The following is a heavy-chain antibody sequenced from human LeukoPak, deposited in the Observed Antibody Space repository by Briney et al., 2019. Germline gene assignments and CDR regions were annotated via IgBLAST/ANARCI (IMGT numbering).Heavy chain of an antibody. J-gene: IGHJ4*02. Sequence: GGSLRLSCAASGFTFSSYWMHWVRQTPGKGLVWVSRINGAGSSISYADSVKGRVTISRDNGKNTLYLQMNNLRAEDTAVYYCARGGDYKNDYWGQGTLVTVSS. CDR3: ARGGDYKNDY. CDR1: GFTFSSYW. V-gene: IGHV3-74*01. CDR2: INGAGSSI. D-gene: IGHD4-17*01.